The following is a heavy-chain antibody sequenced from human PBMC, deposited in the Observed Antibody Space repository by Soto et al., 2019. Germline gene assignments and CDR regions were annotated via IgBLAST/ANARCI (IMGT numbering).Heavy chain of an antibody. CDR1: GFTFGDYA. Sequence: LRLSCTASGFTFGDYAMSWVRQAPGKGLEWVGFIRSKAYGGTTEYAASVKGRFTISRDDSKSIAYLQMNSLKTEDTAVYYCTRVPIVGATPTLYFDYWGQGTLVTVSS. J-gene: IGHJ4*02. D-gene: IGHD1-26*01. CDR2: IRSKAYGGTT. CDR3: TRVPIVGATPTLYFDY. V-gene: IGHV3-49*04.